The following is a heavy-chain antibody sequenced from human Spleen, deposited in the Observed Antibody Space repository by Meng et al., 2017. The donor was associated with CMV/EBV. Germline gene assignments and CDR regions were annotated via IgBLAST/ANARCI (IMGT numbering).Heavy chain of an antibody. V-gene: IGHV4-4*02. CDR2: IYHSGNT. CDR1: GDSIISSHW. J-gene: IGHJ4*02. CDR3: ASARWDC. D-gene: IGHD6-13*01. Sequence: SETLSLTCAVSGDSIISSHWWSWVRQPPGKGLEWIGEIYHSGNTNYNPSLKSRVTISVDKPNNLFSLRLTSVTAADSAIYYCASARWDCWGQGTLVTVSS.